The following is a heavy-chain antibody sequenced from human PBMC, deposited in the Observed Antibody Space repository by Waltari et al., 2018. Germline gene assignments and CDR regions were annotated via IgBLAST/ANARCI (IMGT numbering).Heavy chain of an antibody. CDR3: ARDRGRGLYLDS. Sequence: QLQLEQLGPGLVKPSETMSLICAVSGDSLGDSDLWNWVRQSPGKGLEWIGQGHRSGRTNYNPSFASRVTVSVDTSTGHFSLKVTSATAADTAVYYCARDRGRGLYLDSWGQGILVTVSP. D-gene: IGHD2-15*01. CDR2: GHRSGRT. CDR1: GDSLGDSDL. J-gene: IGHJ4*02. V-gene: IGHV4-4*02.